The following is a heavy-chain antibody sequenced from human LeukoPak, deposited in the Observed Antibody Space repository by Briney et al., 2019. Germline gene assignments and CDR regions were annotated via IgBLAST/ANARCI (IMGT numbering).Heavy chain of an antibody. V-gene: IGHV3-33*01. Sequence: GGSLRLSCAASGFTLSSSGMHWVRQAPGKGLEWVAVIWGDENHKYYGDSVRGRFTISRDNAKNTLYLQMDSLRVEDTAVYYCARDPGRAYYYYGMDVWGQGTTVTVSS. CDR2: IWGDENHK. CDR1: GFTLSSSG. J-gene: IGHJ6*02. CDR3: ARDPGRAYYYYGMDV.